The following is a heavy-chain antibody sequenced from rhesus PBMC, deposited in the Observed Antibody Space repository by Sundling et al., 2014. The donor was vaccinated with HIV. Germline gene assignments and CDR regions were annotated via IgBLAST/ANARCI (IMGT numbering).Heavy chain of an antibody. CDR3: ARARLGYDAFDF. D-gene: IGHD5-42*01. CDR2: ISGSDSNT. J-gene: IGHJ3*01. CDR1: GGSISGYYY. V-gene: IGHV4-106*01. Sequence: QVQLQESGPGLVRPSETLSLTCAVSGGSISGYYYWSWIRQAPGKGLEWIGHISGSDSNTDYNPSLKSRVTLSVDTSKNQFSLRLNSMTAADTAVYYCARARLGYDAFDFWGQGLRVTVSS.